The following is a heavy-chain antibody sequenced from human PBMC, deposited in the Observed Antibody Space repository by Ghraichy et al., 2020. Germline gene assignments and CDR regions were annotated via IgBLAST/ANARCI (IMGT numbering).Heavy chain of an antibody. D-gene: IGHD3-10*01. J-gene: IGHJ3*02. V-gene: IGHV3-15*01. CDR1: GFTFSNPW. CDR3: TTQKVGVGAFDI. Sequence: GGSLRLSCAASGFTFSNPWMTWVRQAPGKGLEWVGRIKSKADGGTTDYAAPVKGRFTISRDDSKPTLYLQMNSLKTEDTAVYFCTTQKVGVGAFDIWGQGTMVTVSS. CDR2: IKSKADGGTT.